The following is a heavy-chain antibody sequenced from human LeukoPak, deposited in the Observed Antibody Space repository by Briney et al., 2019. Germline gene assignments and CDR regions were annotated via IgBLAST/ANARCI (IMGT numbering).Heavy chain of an antibody. J-gene: IGHJ3*02. Sequence: GGSLRLSCAASGFTFSSYWMHWVRQAPGKGLVWVSRINSDESITRYADSVKGRITISRDNAKNTLYLQMNSLRAEDTAVYYCARGGSPPEALGNAFDIWGQGTMVTVSS. CDR2: INSDESIT. CDR3: ARGGSPPEALGNAFDI. D-gene: IGHD1-26*01. CDR1: GFTFSSYW. V-gene: IGHV3-74*01.